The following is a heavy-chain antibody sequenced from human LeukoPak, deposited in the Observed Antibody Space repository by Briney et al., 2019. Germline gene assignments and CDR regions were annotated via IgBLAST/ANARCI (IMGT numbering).Heavy chain of an antibody. V-gene: IGHV3-72*01. J-gene: IGHJ4*02. Sequence: GGSLGLSCAASGFIFSDHYMDWFRQAPGRGLEWVARIRNKVRGYTTEYAASVQGRFTISRDDSSNSLYLQMSSLKTEDTAVYFCARGAVAGTNWYFDYWGQGTLVAVSS. CDR1: GFIFSDHY. CDR3: ARGAVAGTNWYFDY. D-gene: IGHD6-19*01. CDR2: IRNKVRGYTT.